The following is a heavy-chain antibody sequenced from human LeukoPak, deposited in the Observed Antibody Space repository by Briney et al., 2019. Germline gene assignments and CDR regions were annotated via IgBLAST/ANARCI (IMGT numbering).Heavy chain of an antibody. CDR1: GFTFSSYS. CDR2: ISSSSSYI. V-gene: IGHV3-21*01. CDR3: ATDYGDYPFYYYYMDV. Sequence: GALLLSCAASGFTFSSYSMNWVRPAPGKGLEWVSSISSSSSYIYYADSVKGRFTISRDNAKNSLYLQMNSLRAEDTAVYYCATDYGDYPFYYYYMDVWGKGTTVTVSS. D-gene: IGHD4-17*01. J-gene: IGHJ6*03.